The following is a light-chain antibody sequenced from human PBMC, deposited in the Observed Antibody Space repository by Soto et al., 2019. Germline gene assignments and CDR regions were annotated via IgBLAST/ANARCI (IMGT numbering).Light chain of an antibody. V-gene: IGKV3-11*01. Sequence: EIVLTQSPATLSLSPGERATLSCRAGQSVNNFLAWYQQKPGQAPRLLIYDASNRATGIPARFSGSGSGTEFTLTISSLEPEDFAVYYCQQYNNWPPMTFGQGTKVDIX. CDR2: DAS. CDR3: QQYNNWPPMT. CDR1: QSVNNF. J-gene: IGKJ1*01.